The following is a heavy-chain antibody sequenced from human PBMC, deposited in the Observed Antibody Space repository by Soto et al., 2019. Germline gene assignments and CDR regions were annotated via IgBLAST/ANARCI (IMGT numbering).Heavy chain of an antibody. J-gene: IGHJ4*02. CDR3: VSDGGFRVTTQYFDY. CDR2: ISSSCSTI. D-gene: IGHD4-17*01. V-gene: IGHV3-11*01. Sequence: VGPLRLSCAASGFTFSDYYMSWIRQASGKGLEQVSYISSSCSTIYYADSVKGRLTIYSANAKNSQYLQRNSLRAEDTAVYYCVSDGGFRVTTQYFDYLGQGTLGTVS. CDR1: GFTFSDYY.